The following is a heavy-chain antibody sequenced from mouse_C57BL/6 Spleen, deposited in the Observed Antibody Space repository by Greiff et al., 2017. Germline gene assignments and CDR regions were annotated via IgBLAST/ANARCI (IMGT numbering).Heavy chain of an antibody. D-gene: IGHD3-2*02. V-gene: IGHV1-18*01. J-gene: IGHJ4*01. CDR1: GYTFTDYN. Sequence: VQLQQSGPELVKPGASVKIPCKASGYTFTDYNMDWVKQSHGKSLEWIGDINPNNGGTIYNQKFKGKATLTVDKSSGTAYMELRSLTSEDTAVYYCAIKTAQATYAMDYWGQGTSVTVSS. CDR3: AIKTAQATYAMDY. CDR2: INPNNGGT.